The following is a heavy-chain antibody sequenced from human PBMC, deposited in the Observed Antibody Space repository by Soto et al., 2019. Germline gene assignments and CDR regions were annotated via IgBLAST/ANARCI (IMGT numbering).Heavy chain of an antibody. CDR3: ARDWSSGWLNDY. J-gene: IGHJ4*02. CDR2: ISSSSSTI. CDR1: GFTFSSYS. D-gene: IGHD6-19*01. Sequence: EVQLVESGGGLVQPGGSLRLSCAASGFTFSSYSVNWVRQAPGKGREWVSYISSSSSTINYADSVKGRFTISRDNAKNSVYLQMNSLRDEDTALYYGARDWSSGWLNDYWGQGTLVTVSS. V-gene: IGHV3-48*02.